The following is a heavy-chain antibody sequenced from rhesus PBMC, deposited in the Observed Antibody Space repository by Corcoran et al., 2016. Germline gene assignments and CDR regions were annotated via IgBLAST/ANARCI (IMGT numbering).Heavy chain of an antibody. D-gene: IGHD2-21*01. CDR1: GGSISGGYG. Sequence: QVQLQESGPGLLKPSDTLSLTCAVSGGSISGGYGWGWIRQPPGKGLEWIGSIRSCGNPNSHPSLKSRVTISIDTSKNQFSLKLSSVTAADTAVYYCAREVVVAIFSHFDYWGQGVLVTVSS. J-gene: IGHJ4*01. CDR2: IRSCGNP. V-gene: IGHV4-127*01. CDR3: AREVVVAIFSHFDY.